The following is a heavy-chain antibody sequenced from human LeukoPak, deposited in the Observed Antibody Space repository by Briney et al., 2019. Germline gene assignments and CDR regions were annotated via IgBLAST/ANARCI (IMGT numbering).Heavy chain of an antibody. J-gene: IGHJ4*02. V-gene: IGHV3-43*01. CDR2: ISWDGGST. Sequence: PGGSLRLSCAASGFTFEDYTMYWVRQVPGKGLEWVSLISWDGGSTYYADSVKGRFTISRDNSKNTLYLQMNSLRAEDTAVYYCARDVRYFDDQTVYYFDYWGQGTLVTVSS. CDR3: ARDVRYFDDQTVYYFDY. CDR1: GFTFEDYT. D-gene: IGHD3-9*01.